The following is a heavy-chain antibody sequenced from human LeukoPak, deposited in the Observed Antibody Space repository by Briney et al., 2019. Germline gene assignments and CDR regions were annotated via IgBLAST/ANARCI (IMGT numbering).Heavy chain of an antibody. Sequence: SETLSLTCTVSGGSLSSSSYYWGWIRQPPGKGLEWIGSIYYSGSTYYNPSLKSRVTISVDTSKNQFSLKLSSVTAADTAVYYCARGGGYDSEDYWGQGTLVTVS. CDR3: ARGGGYDSEDY. CDR2: IYYSGST. CDR1: GGSLSSSSYY. J-gene: IGHJ4*02. D-gene: IGHD5-12*01. V-gene: IGHV4-39*07.